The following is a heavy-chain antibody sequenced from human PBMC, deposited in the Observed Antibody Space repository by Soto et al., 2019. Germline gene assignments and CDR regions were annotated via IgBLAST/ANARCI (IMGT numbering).Heavy chain of an antibody. CDR3: ARDPTTGTTPNWFDP. Sequence: GGSLRLSCAASGFTFSSYSMNWVRQAPGKGLEWVSSISSSSYIYYADSVKGRFTISRDNAKNSLYLQMNSLRAEDTAVYYCARDPTTGTTPNWFDPWGQGTLVTVSS. CDR2: ISSSSYI. V-gene: IGHV3-21*01. D-gene: IGHD1-1*01. CDR1: GFTFSSYS. J-gene: IGHJ5*02.